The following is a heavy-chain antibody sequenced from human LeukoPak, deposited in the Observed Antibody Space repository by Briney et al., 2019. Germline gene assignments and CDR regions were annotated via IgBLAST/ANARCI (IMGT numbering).Heavy chain of an antibody. D-gene: IGHD3-10*01. J-gene: IGHJ6*03. CDR2: IRYDGSNK. V-gene: IGHV3-30*02. CDR1: GFTFSSYG. CDR3: ARVPFGVTSYYYYMDV. Sequence: GGSLRLSCAASGFTFSSYGMHWVRQAPGKGLEWVAFIRYDGSNKYYADSVKGRFTISRDNSKNTLYLQMNSLRAEDTAVYYCARVPFGVTSYYYYMDVWGKGTTVTISS.